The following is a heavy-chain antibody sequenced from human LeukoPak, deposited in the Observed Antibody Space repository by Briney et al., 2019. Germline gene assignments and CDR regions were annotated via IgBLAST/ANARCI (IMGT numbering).Heavy chain of an antibody. V-gene: IGHV3-7*01. CDR3: ARDPDNYDFWSRIKIAGAFDI. CDR2: IKQDGSEK. Sequence: GGSLRLSCAASGFTFSSYWMSWVRQAPGKGLEWVANIKQDGSEKYYVDSVKGRFTISRDNAKNSLYLQMNSLRAEDTAVYYCARDPDNYDFWSRIKIAGAFDIWGQGTMVTVSS. J-gene: IGHJ3*02. D-gene: IGHD3-3*01. CDR1: GFTFSSYW.